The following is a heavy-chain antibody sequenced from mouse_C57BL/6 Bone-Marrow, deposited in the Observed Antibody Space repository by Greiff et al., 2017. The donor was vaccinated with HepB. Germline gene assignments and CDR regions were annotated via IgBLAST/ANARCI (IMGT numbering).Heavy chain of an antibody. Sequence: EVQVVESGGGLVKPGGSLKLSCAASGFTFSDYGMHWVRQAPEKGLEWVAYISSGSSTIYYADTVKGRFTISRDNAKNTLFLQMTSLRSEDTAMYYCAREKIITTGDAMDYWGQGTSVTVSS. CDR2: ISSGSSTI. D-gene: IGHD1-1*01. CDR3: AREKIITTGDAMDY. J-gene: IGHJ4*01. CDR1: GFTFSDYG. V-gene: IGHV5-17*01.